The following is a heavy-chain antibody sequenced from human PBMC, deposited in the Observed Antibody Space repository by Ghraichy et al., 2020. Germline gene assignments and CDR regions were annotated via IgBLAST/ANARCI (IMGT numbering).Heavy chain of an antibody. J-gene: IGHJ4*02. CDR1: GFSFSSYW. Sequence: LSLTCAGSGFSFSSYWMLWVRQAPGKGLVWVSRISGDGSTITYADSVKGRFSASRDNPKNTLYLQMNNLRAEDTAVYYCIKLVMQQGAFWGRGTLVTVSS. CDR2: ISGDGSTI. D-gene: IGHD6-13*01. CDR3: IKLVMQQGAF. V-gene: IGHV3-74*01.